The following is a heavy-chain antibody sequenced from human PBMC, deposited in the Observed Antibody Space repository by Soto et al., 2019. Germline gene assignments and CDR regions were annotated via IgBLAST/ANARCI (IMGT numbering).Heavy chain of an antibody. CDR3: ATHPGGGGY. D-gene: IGHD3-10*01. CDR1: GFTVSNNC. Sequence: EVQLVESGGGLIQPGGSLRLSCAVSGFTVSNNCMSWVRQAPGKGLEGVSVIYSGGYTAYGDSVKGRFTISRDNSKTTIFLKRKTLRAHPPAVFFCATHPGGGGYWGQGTLVTVSS. V-gene: IGHV3-53*01. J-gene: IGHJ4*02. CDR2: IYSGGYT.